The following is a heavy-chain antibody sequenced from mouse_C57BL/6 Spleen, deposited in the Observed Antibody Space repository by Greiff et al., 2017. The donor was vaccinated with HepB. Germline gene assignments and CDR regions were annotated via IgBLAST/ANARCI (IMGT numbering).Heavy chain of an antibody. D-gene: IGHD1-2*01. CDR3: ARGALLRPPSFDV. CDR1: GFTFSDYY. V-gene: IGHV5-16*01. Sequence: EVKLMESEGGLVQPGSSMKLSCTASGFTFSDYYMAWVRQVPEKGLEWVAHINYDGSSTYYLDSLKSRFIISRDNAKNSLYLQMSSLKSEDTATYYCARGALLRPPSFDVWGRGTTVTVSS. CDR2: INYDGSST. J-gene: IGHJ1*03.